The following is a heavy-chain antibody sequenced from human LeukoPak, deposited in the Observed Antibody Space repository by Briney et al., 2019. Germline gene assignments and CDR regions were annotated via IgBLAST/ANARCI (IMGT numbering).Heavy chain of an antibody. CDR3: ARFLEWLNAFDI. CDR2: ISYSGST. V-gene: IGHV4-59*08. D-gene: IGHD3-3*01. Sequence: SETLSLTCTVSGGSSSSSYWSWVRQPPGKGLEWIGYISYSGSTDYNPSLKSRVTISVDTSKNQFSLKLSSVTAADTAVYYCARFLEWLNAFDIWGQGTMVTVSS. CDR1: GGSSSSSY. J-gene: IGHJ3*02.